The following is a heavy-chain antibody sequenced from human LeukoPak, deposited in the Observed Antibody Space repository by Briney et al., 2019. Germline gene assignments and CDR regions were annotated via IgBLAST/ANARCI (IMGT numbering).Heavy chain of an antibody. CDR2: INSDGSSS. D-gene: IGHD3-10*01. J-gene: IGHJ4*02. CDR1: GFTFSSYW. Sequence: GGSLRLSCAASGFTFSSYWMHWVRQAPGKGLVWVSRINSDGSSSRFADSVKGRFTISRDNAKNTLYLQMNSLRAEDTAVYHCVREDNYGSGSFLDHWGQGTLVTVSS. CDR3: VREDNYGSGSFLDH. V-gene: IGHV3-74*01.